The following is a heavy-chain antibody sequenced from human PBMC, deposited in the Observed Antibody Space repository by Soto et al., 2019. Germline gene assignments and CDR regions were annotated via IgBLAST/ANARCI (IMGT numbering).Heavy chain of an antibody. D-gene: IGHD3-16*01. J-gene: IGHJ4*02. CDR3: ARHGGYYFDY. V-gene: IGHV4-34*01. CDR2: IYQGLSI. Sequence: SETLSPTCPVYSGPFSGSYWTWIRQPPGKGLEWIGEIYQGLSIVYNPSLKSRATISGDSSKNQFSLELSSVTAADTGVYYCARHGGYYFDYWGQGALVTVS. CDR1: SGPFSGSY.